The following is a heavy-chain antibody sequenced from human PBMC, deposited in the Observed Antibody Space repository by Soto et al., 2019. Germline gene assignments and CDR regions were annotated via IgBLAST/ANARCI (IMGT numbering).Heavy chain of an antibody. CDR3: EREAAFWSGRNLNWFDS. D-gene: IGHD3-3*01. CDR1: GYTFRNYA. J-gene: IGHJ5*01. V-gene: IGHV1-18*04. CDR2: INTYKGDT. Sequence: QVHLVQSGAEVKEPGASVKVSCKASGYTFRNYAITWVRQAPGQGLEWIGWINTYKGDTNYAHKFQGRVTMTTHTSTSTDYMELRSLRSDDTAIYYCEREAAFWSGRNLNWFDSWAREPWSPSPQ.